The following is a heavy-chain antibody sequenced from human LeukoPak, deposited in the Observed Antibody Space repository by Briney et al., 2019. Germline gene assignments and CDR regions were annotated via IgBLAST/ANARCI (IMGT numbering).Heavy chain of an antibody. J-gene: IGHJ5*02. V-gene: IGHV4-39*01. D-gene: IGHD2-15*01. CDR1: GGSISSSSYY. CDR3: ARQTCSGGSCYSVGWFDP. Sequence: PSETLSLTCTVSGGSISSSSYYWGWIRQPPGKGLVWIGSIYYSGSTYYNPSLKSRVSISVDTSKNQSSLKLSSVTAADTAVYYCARQTCSGGSCYSVGWFDPWGQGTLVTVSS. CDR2: IYYSGST.